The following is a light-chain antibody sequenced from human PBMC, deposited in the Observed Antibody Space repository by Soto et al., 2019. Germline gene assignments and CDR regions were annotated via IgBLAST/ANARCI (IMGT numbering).Light chain of an antibody. Sequence: EIVLTQSPATLSSFPGDRVTLSCRASQYINTRLAWYQHRPGQAPRLLIYQTSLRAAGIPARFSASGSGTDFTLTISDVQPEDFAVYYCQQYGTFPFTFGPGTKVDIK. J-gene: IGKJ3*01. CDR1: QYINTR. CDR2: QTS. V-gene: IGKV3D-11*03. CDR3: QQYGTFPFT.